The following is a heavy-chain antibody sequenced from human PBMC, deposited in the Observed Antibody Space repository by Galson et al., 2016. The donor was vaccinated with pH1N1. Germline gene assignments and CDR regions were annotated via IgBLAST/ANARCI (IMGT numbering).Heavy chain of an antibody. CDR1: GGSISSSSYY. D-gene: IGHD3-10*01. CDR2: IYYSGST. J-gene: IGHJ4*02. CDR3: ARRGIGEFLYYFDY. V-gene: IGHV4-39*01. Sequence: ETLSLTCTVSGGSISSSSYYWDWIRQPPGKGLEWIGSIYYSGSTYYNPSLKSRVTISVDTSKNQFSLKLSSVTAADTAVYYCARRGIGEFLYYFDYWGQRTLVTVSS.